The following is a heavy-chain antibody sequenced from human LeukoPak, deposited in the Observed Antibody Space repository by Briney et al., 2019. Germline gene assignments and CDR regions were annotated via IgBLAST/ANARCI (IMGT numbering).Heavy chain of an antibody. CDR1: GGSFSGYY. J-gene: IGHJ4*02. V-gene: IGHV4-34*01. CDR2: INHSGST. D-gene: IGHD2-8*01. CDR3: ARRDRPGMLDY. Sequence: SETLSLTCAAYGGSFSGYYWSWIRHPAGKGLEWIGEINHSGSTNYNPSLKSRVTISVDTSKNQFSLKLSSVTAADTAVYYCARRDRPGMLDYWGQGTLVTVSS.